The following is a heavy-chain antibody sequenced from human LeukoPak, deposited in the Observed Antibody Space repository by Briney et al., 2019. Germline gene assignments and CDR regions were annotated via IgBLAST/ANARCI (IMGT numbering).Heavy chain of an antibody. D-gene: IGHD3-9*01. V-gene: IGHV4-4*07. Sequence: PSETLSLTCTVSGGSISSYYWSWSRQPAGKGLEWIGRIYTSGSTNYNPSLKSRVTMSVDTSKNQFSLKLSSVTAADTAVYYCARDSILTGYYRYYYYYYMDVWGKGTTVTVSS. J-gene: IGHJ6*03. CDR2: IYTSGST. CDR1: GGSISSYY. CDR3: ARDSILTGYYRYYYYYYMDV.